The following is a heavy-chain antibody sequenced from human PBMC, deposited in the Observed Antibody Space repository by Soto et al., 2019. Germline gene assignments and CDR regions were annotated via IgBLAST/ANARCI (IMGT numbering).Heavy chain of an antibody. CDR2: INPSGGST. V-gene: IGHV1-46*01. D-gene: IGHD3-3*01. CDR3: ARDPSYYDFWSGSADSNWFDP. Sequence: GASVKVSCKASRYTFTSYYMHWVRQAPGQGLEWMGIINPSGGSTSYAQKFQGRVTMTRDTSTSTVYMELSSLRSEDTAVYYCARDPSYYDFWSGSADSNWFDPWGQGTLVTVSS. J-gene: IGHJ5*02. CDR1: RYTFTSYY.